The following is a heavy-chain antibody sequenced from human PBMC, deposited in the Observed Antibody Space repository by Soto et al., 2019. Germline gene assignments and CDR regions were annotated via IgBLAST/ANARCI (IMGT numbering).Heavy chain of an antibody. D-gene: IGHD2-15*01. Sequence: EVQLVESGGGLVQPGGSLRLSCAASGFTVSSNYMSWVRQAPGKGLEWVSVIYSGGSTYYADSVKGRFTISRDNSKNTLYLQMNSLRAEDTAVYYCARDFVVAATVNYYYYGMDVWGKGTTVTVSS. CDR3: ARDFVVAATVNYYYYGMDV. CDR2: IYSGGST. CDR1: GFTVSSNY. J-gene: IGHJ6*04. V-gene: IGHV3-66*01.